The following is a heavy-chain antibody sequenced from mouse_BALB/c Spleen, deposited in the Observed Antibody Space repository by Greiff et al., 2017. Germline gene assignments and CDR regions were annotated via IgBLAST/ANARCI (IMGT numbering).Heavy chain of an antibody. D-gene: IGHD1-1*01. J-gene: IGHJ4*01. CDR2: INPYNDGT. CDR3: ARPLTTVPHYYAMDY. Sequence: EVQLVESGPELVKPGASVKMSCKASGYTFTSYVMHWVKQKPGQGLEWIGYINPYNDGTKYNEKFKGKATLTSDKSSSTAYMELSSLTSEDSAVYYCARPLTTVPHYYAMDYWGQGTSVTVSS. V-gene: IGHV1-14*01. CDR1: GYTFTSYV.